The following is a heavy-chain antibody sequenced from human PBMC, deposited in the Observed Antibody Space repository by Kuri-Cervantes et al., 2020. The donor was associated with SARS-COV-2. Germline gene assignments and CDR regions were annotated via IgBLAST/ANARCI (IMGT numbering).Heavy chain of an antibody. CDR2: IRNEVNSYTT. CDR3: SACGSTDCYNYYYYGLDV. V-gene: IGHV3-72*01. CDR1: GFSFSDHY. J-gene: IGHJ6*02. Sequence: GESLKISCAASGFSFSDHYMDWVRQAPGKGLEWVGRIRNEVNSYTTEYAASVKGRFTISRADSQNSLLLQMNSLKTEDTAVYYCSACGSTDCYNYYYYGLDVWGQGTTVTVSS. D-gene: IGHD2-2*01.